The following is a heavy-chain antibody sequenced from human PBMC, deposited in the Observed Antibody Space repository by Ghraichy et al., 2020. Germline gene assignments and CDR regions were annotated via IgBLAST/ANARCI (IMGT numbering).Heavy chain of an antibody. V-gene: IGHV3-33*01. CDR3: ARASYYDSSGYYRTYYFDY. CDR1: GFTFSSYG. CDR2: IWFDGSNK. J-gene: IGHJ4*02. D-gene: IGHD3-22*01. Sequence: LSLTCAASGFTFSSYGMHWVRQAPGKGLEWVAVIWFDGSNKYYADSVKGRFTISRDSSKNTLYLQMNSLRAEDTAVYYCARASYYDSSGYYRTYYFDYWGQGTLVTVSS.